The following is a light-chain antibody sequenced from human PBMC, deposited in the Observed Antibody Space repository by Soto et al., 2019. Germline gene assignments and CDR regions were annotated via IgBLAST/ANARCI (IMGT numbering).Light chain of an antibody. CDR3: QQLHSFPLT. J-gene: IGKJ4*01. CDR2: VAS. CDR1: QDFSSY. Sequence: DIQLTQSPSFLSASTGDRVTITCRASQDFSSYLAWYQQKPGKAPNLLIYVASTLQSGVPSRFSASGSGTEFTLTVSSVQPEDFATYYCQQLHSFPLTCGGGTKV. V-gene: IGKV1-9*01.